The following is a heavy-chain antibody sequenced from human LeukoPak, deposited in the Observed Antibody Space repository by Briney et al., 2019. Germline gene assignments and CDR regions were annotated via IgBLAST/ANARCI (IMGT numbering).Heavy chain of an antibody. D-gene: IGHD5-12*01. J-gene: IGHJ6*03. CDR2: IYTSGST. Sequence: SETLSLTCTVSGGSISSYYWSWIRQPAGKGLEWIGRIYTSGSTNYNPSLKSRVTMSVDTSKNQFSLKLSSVTAADTAVYYCARASIVATIKSYYYYYMDVWGKGTTVTVSS. V-gene: IGHV4-4*07. CDR1: GGSISSYY. CDR3: ARASIVATIKSYYYYYMDV.